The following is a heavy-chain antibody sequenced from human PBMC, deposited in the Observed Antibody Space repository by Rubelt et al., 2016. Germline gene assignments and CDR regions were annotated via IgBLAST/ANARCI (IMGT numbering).Heavy chain of an antibody. CDR3: ARAAIKPPGWYFDY. V-gene: IGHV3-48*04. CDR2: ISSSSSTI. J-gene: IGHJ4*02. Sequence: GKGLEWVSYISSSSSTIYYADSVKGRFTISRDNAKNSLYLQMNSLRAEDTAVYYCARAAIKPPGWYFDYWGQGTLVTVSS.